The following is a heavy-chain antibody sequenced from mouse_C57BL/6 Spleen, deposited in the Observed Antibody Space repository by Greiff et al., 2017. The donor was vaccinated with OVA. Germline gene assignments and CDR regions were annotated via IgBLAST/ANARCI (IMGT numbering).Heavy chain of an antibody. V-gene: IGHV3-6*01. CDR3: ARGTYAMDY. CDR2: ISYDGSN. J-gene: IGHJ4*01. CDR1: GYSITSGYY. Sequence: DVKLVESGPGLVKPSQSLSLTCSVTGYSITSGYYWNWIRQFPGNKLEWMGYISYDGSNNYNPSLKNRISITRDTSKNQFFLKLNSGTTEDTATYYCARGTYAMDYWGQGTSVTVSS.